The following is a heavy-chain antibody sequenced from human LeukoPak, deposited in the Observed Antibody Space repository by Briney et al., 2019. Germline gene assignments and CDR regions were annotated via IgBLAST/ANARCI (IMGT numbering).Heavy chain of an antibody. CDR1: GFTFSNYW. CDR2: INHSGST. V-gene: IGHV4-34*01. D-gene: IGHD4-11*01. CDR3: ARSRSQYSNRYYMDV. Sequence: PGGSLRLSCAASGFTFSNYWMSWVRQPPGKGLEWIGEINHSGSTNYNPSLKSRVTISVDTSKNQFSLKLSSVTAADTAVYYCARSRSQYSNRYYMDVWGKGTTVTVSS. J-gene: IGHJ6*03.